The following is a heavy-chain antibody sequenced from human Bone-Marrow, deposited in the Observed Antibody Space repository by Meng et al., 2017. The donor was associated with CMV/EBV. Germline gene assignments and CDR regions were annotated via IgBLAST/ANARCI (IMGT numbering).Heavy chain of an antibody. CDR2: INWNGGST. CDR3: YCIAARSDAFDI. J-gene: IGHJ3*02. V-gene: IGHV3-20*04. D-gene: IGHD6-6*01. CDR1: GFTFDDYG. Sequence: GGSLRLSCAASGFTFDDYGMSWVRQAPGKGLEWVSGINWNGGSTGYADSVKGRFTISRDNAKNSLYLQMNSLRAEDTAVYYCYCIAARSDAFDIWGLGTMVTVSS.